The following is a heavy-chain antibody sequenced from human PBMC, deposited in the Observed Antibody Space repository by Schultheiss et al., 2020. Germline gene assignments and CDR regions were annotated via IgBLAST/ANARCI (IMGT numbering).Heavy chain of an antibody. CDR2: ISNSGDTI. D-gene: IGHD4-17*01. J-gene: IGHJ4*02. Sequence: WGSMRLSCAASGFTFSAHYMSWIRQAPGKGLEWVSYISNSGDTIKYADSVKGRFTISRDNAKNSVSLQMDSLRAEDAAVYYCARDEYGEPYDYWGQGALVTVSS. V-gene: IGHV3-11*01. CDR3: ARDEYGEPYDY. CDR1: GFTFSAHY.